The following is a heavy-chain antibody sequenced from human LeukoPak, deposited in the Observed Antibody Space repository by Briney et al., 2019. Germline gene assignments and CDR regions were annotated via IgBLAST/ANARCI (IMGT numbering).Heavy chain of an antibody. CDR3: ARRRGYCSGGSCYSHFDY. Sequence: SETLSLTCVVYGGSFSGYYWSWIRQSPGKGLEWIGEINHRGSTNYNPSLKRRVTISVDTSKNQFSLKLSSVTAADTAVYYCARRRGYCSGGSCYSHFDYWGQGTLVTVSS. D-gene: IGHD2-15*01. CDR1: GGSFSGYY. CDR2: INHRGST. J-gene: IGHJ4*02. V-gene: IGHV4-34*01.